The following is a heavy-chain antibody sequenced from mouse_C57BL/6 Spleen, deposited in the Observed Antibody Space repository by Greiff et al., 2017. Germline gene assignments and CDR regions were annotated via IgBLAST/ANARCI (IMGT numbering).Heavy chain of an antibody. CDR2: IDPSDSYT. CDR1: GYTFTSYW. Sequence: QVQLQQPGAELVKPGASVKLSCKASGYTFTSYWMQWVKQRPGQGLEWIGEIDPSDSYTNYNQQFKGKATLTVDTSSSTAYMQLSSLTSEDSAVYYCARSSPPWYFDVWGTGTTVTVSS. CDR3: ARSSPPWYFDV. J-gene: IGHJ1*03. V-gene: IGHV1-50*01.